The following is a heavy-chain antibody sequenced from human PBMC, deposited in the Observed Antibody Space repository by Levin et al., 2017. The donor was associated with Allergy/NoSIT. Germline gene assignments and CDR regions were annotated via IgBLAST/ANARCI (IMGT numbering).Heavy chain of an antibody. CDR2: ISAYHGNT. Sequence: EASVKVSCKASGYTLTTYGIIWVRQAPGQGLEWMGWISAYHGNTNYAQKLQGRVTMTTDTSTSTAYMELRSLRSDDTAVYYCARDRGYDGSGYGMDVWGQGTTVTVSS. J-gene: IGHJ6*02. CDR1: GYTLTTYG. D-gene: IGHD3-10*01. CDR3: ARDRGYDGSGYGMDV. V-gene: IGHV1-18*01.